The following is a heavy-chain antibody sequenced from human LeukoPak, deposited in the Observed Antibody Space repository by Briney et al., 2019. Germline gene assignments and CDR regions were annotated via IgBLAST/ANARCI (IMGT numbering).Heavy chain of an antibody. CDR1: GFTFSSYW. J-gene: IGHJ3*02. CDR3: AREGGYCSSTSCARAAFDI. CDR2: VNSDGSST. V-gene: IGHV3-74*01. Sequence: GGSLRLSCAASGFTFSSYWMHWVRQAPGKGLVWVSRVNSDGSSTSYADSVKGRFTISRDNAKNSLYLQMNSLRAEDTAVYYCAREGGYCSSTSCARAAFDIWGQGTMVTVSS. D-gene: IGHD2-2*01.